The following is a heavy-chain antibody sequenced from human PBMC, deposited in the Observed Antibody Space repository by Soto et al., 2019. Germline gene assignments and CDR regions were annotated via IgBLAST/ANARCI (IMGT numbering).Heavy chain of an antibody. CDR2: IYYSGST. Sequence: QVQLQESGPGLVKPSETLSLTCTVSGASISSYYCSWIRQPPGKGLEWIGYIYYSGSTNYNPSLRSRAPRSGDTSKNQFSLKLSSVTAADTAVYYCARHDSSGWSGWGQGTLVTVSS. D-gene: IGHD6-19*01. J-gene: IGHJ4*02. V-gene: IGHV4-59*08. CDR3: ARHDSSGWSG. CDR1: GASISSYY.